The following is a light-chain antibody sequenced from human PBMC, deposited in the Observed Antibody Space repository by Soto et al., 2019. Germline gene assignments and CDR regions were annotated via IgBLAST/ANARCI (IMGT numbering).Light chain of an antibody. CDR3: QQSYSSWT. V-gene: IGKV1-39*01. Sequence: DIQMTQSPSSLSASVGDRVTITCRASQSISSYLNWYQQKPGKAPKLLIYAASSLQSGVPSRFSGSGSGTDFTLTLSGLQPEDFATYYCQQSYSSWTFGQGTKVEFK. CDR1: QSISSY. CDR2: AAS. J-gene: IGKJ1*01.